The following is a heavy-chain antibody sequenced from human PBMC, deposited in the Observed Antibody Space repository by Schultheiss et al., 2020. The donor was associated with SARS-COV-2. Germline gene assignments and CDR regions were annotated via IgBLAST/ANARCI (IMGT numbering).Heavy chain of an antibody. J-gene: IGHJ4*02. D-gene: IGHD5-12*01. V-gene: IGHV3-30-3*01. Sequence: GESLKISCAASGFTFSSYAMHWVRQAPGKGLEWVAVISYDGSNKYYADSVKGRFTISRDNSKNTLYLQMNSLRAEDTAVYYCARAPFSGYDGLPDYWGQGTLVTVSS. CDR2: ISYDGSNK. CDR3: ARAPFSGYDGLPDY. CDR1: GFTFSSYA.